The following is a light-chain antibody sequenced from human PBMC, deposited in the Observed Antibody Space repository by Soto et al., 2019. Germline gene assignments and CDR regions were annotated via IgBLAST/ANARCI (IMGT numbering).Light chain of an antibody. CDR1: QSVSSSY. CDR3: HQYGSSHRR. J-gene: IGKJ1*01. CDR2: GAS. V-gene: IGKV3-20*01. Sequence: EIVLTQSPGTLSLSPGERATLSCRASQSVSSSYLAWYQQKPGQAPRLLIYGASSRATGIPDGFSGSGSGTDFTLTISRLEPEDFAVYYCHQYGSSHRRFGQWTKVESK.